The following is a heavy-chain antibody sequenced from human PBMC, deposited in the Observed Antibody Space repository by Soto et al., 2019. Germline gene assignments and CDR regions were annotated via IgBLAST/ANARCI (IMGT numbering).Heavy chain of an antibody. CDR2: TVPIFNTS. V-gene: IGHV1-69*06. CDR3: ATQQQLTTFEF. J-gene: IGHJ4*02. Sequence: QVQLVQSGAEVKQPGSSVKVSCKASGGTFNNYAISWVRQAPGQGLEWMGGTVPIFNTSHFAEKFQGRLTLTADKSTSTAFMELIVLRSDDTAVYFCATQQQLTTFEFWGQGTLVSVSS. D-gene: IGHD6-13*01. CDR1: GGTFNNYA.